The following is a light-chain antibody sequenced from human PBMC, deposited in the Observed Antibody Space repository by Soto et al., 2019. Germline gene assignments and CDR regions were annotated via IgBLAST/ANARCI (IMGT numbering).Light chain of an antibody. Sequence: EIVLTQSPVTLSVSPGERATLSCRSSQSVSSDLAWYHQKPGQAPRLLIYGASSRATGIPDRFSGSGSGTEFTLTINSLQSEDFAVYYCQQYNSWPLTFGGGTKVDIK. CDR3: QQYNSWPLT. CDR1: QSVSSD. CDR2: GAS. V-gene: IGKV3-15*01. J-gene: IGKJ4*02.